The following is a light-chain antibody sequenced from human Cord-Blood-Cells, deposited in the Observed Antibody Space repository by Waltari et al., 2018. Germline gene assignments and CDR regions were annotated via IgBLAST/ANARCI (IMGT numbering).Light chain of an antibody. V-gene: IGKV3-15*01. Sequence: EIVITQSPATLSVSPGERATLSFRAGQSVSSNLAWYQQKPGQAPRLLIYGASTRATGIPARFSGRRSGTEFTLTVSSLQSQDFAVYDCQQYNNWPHTFGQGTKLEIK. J-gene: IGKJ2*01. CDR1: QSVSSN. CDR2: GAS. CDR3: QQYNNWPHT.